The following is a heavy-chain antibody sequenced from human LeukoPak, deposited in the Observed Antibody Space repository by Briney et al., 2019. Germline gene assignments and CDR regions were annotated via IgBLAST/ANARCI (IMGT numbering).Heavy chain of an antibody. Sequence: GASVKVSCKASGYTFTSYGISWVRQAPGQGLEWMGWISAYNGNTNYAQKLQGRVTMTTDTSTSTAYMELRSLRSDDTAVYYCARDDSSAKGGDAFDIWGQGTMVTVSS. J-gene: IGHJ3*02. V-gene: IGHV1-18*01. CDR3: ARDDSSAKGGDAFDI. D-gene: IGHD6-19*01. CDR1: GYTFTSYG. CDR2: ISAYNGNT.